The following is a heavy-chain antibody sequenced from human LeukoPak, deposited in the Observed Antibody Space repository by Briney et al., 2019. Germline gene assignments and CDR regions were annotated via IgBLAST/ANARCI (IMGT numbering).Heavy chain of an antibody. J-gene: IGHJ4*02. V-gene: IGHV1-46*01. CDR2: INPSGGST. CDR3: ARGFQYYYDSSGYLIDY. D-gene: IGHD3-22*01. Sequence: ASVKVSYKASGYTFTSYYMHWVRQAPGQGLEWMGIINPSGGSTSYAQKFQGRVTMTRNTSISTAYMELSSLRSEDTAVYYCARGFQYYYDSSGYLIDYWGQGTLVTVSS. CDR1: GYTFTSYY.